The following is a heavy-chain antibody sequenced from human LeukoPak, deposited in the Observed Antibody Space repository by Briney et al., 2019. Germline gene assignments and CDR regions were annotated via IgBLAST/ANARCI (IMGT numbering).Heavy chain of an antibody. D-gene: IGHD3-16*02. CDR2: ISGTGDGT. CDR1: GFIFSGYA. CDR3: AKLQGGPLSSYHFDY. Sequence: GGSLRLSCAASGFIFSGYAMGWVRRAPGKGLEWVSAISGTGDGTYFVDSVKGRFTISRDNSKNTLYLQMNSLRVEDTAVYYCAKLQGGPLSSYHFDYWGQGTLVTVSS. J-gene: IGHJ4*02. V-gene: IGHV3-23*01.